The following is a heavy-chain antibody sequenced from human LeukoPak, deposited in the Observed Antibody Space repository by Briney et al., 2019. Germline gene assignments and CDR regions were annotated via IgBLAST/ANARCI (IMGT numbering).Heavy chain of an antibody. CDR1: GGSISYYY. Sequence: SETLSLTCTVSGGSISYYYWSWIRQPPGKGLKWIGYIYYSGSTNYNPSLKSRVTISVDTSKNQFSLKLSSVTAADTAVYYCARHPYGSRIAPDWYFDLWGRGTLVTVSS. CDR3: ARHPYGSRIAPDWYFDL. CDR2: IYYSGST. J-gene: IGHJ2*01. D-gene: IGHD3-10*01. V-gene: IGHV4-59*08.